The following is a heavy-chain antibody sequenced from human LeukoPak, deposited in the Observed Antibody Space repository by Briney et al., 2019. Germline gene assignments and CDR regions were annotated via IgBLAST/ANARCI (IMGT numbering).Heavy chain of an antibody. D-gene: IGHD3-9*01. V-gene: IGHV4-59*01. CDR3: ARSYYDILTGYYTNFDY. CDR1: GGSISSYY. J-gene: IGHJ4*02. Sequence: SETLSLTCTVSGGSISSYYWSWIRQPPGKGLEWIGYIYYSGSTNYDPSLKSRVTISVDTSKNQFSLKLSSATAADTAVYYCARSYYDILTGYYTNFDYWGQGTLVTVSS. CDR2: IYYSGST.